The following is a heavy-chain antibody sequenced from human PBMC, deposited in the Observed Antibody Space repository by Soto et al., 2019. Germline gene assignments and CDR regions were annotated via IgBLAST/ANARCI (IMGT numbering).Heavy chain of an antibody. CDR2: ISPHKGDT. D-gene: IGHD3-10*01. J-gene: IGHJ4*01. CDR1: GYTFSTIG. V-gene: IGHV1-18*01. CDR3: ARDGEPSGSYYTNC. Sequence: QVQLVQSGAEVKKPGASVTVSCKTSGYTFSTIGITWVRQAPGQGLEWMGWISPHKGDTYYAQRPQGRVTMTTDTYTYTAYRERRGRNSDDTAVYFCARDGEPSGSYYTNCWSHGTLVTVSS.